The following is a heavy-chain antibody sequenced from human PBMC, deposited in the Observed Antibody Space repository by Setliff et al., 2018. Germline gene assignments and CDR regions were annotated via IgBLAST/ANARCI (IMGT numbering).Heavy chain of an antibody. J-gene: IGHJ6*03. V-gene: IGHV2-70*11. CDR2: IDWDADK. D-gene: IGHD2-15*01. CDR3: AGAKLSYYYMDV. Sequence: SGPTLVNPTQTLTLTCTFSGFSLTTSVMCVSWIRQPPGKALEWLARIDWDADKYYSTSLKNRLTISKDTAKYQVVLTMTNMEPVDTATYYCAGAKLSYYYMDVWGKGPTVTASS. CDR1: GFSLTTSVMC.